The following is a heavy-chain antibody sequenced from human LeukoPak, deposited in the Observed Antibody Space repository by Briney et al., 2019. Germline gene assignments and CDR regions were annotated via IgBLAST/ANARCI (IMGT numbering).Heavy chain of an antibody. CDR3: AKDGHSSSWYNWFDP. V-gene: IGHV3-23*01. J-gene: IGHJ5*02. Sequence: GGFLRLSCAASGFTFSSYAMSWVRQAPGKGLEWVSAISGSGGSTYYADSVKGRFTISRDNSKNTLYLQMNSLRAEDTAVYYCAKDGHSSSWYNWFDPWGQGTLVTVSS. CDR2: ISGSGGST. D-gene: IGHD6-13*01. CDR1: GFTFSSYA.